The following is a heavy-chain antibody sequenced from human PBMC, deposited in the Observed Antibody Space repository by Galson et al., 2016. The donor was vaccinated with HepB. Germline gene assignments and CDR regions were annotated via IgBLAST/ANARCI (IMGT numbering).Heavy chain of an antibody. J-gene: IGHJ4*02. D-gene: IGHD6-19*01. Sequence: QSGAEVKKPGESLRISCETSGYSFTSYWITWVRQVPGKGLEWLGKTDPRDSSTNYSPSLQGHVIISSDKSISTAYLQWRSLEASDTAMYYWARHALGSSGLPFLDYWGRGTLVSVSS. CDR1: GYSFTSYW. CDR2: TDPRDSST. CDR3: ARHALGSSGLPFLDY. V-gene: IGHV5-10-1*01.